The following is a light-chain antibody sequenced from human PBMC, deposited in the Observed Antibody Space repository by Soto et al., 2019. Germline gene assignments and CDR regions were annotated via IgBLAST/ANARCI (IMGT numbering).Light chain of an antibody. V-gene: IGKV1-5*01. J-gene: IGKJ1*01. CDR1: QSISNW. CDR2: HAS. CDR3: QQYNSYS. Sequence: DIQMTQYPSTLPASVGDRVTITCRASQSISNWLAWYQQKPGTAPKALIYHASNLQSGVPSRLRGNGSGTEFTLTISSLQPDNFATYYYQQYNSYSFGQGTKVDIK.